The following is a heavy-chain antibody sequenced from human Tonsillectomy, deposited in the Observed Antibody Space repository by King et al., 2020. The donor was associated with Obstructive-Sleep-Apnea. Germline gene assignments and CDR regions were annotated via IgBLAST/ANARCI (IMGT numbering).Heavy chain of an antibody. Sequence: VQLVESGAEVKKPGASVKVSCRASGYTFTTYTITWVRQAPGQGLEWMGWISAYNGDTNYAQNLKGGVTMTTDTSTTTAYMELRSLRSDDTAVYYCAAGISATGPFGEPTNPNGMDVWGQGTTVTVSS. V-gene: IGHV1-18*04. CDR3: AAGISATGPFGEPTNPNGMDV. CDR2: ISAYNGDT. D-gene: IGHD6-13*01. J-gene: IGHJ6*02. CDR1: GYTFTTYT.